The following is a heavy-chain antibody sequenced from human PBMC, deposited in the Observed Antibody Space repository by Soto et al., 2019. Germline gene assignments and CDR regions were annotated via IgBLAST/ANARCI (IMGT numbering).Heavy chain of an antibody. D-gene: IGHD2-15*01. CDR1: GYTFTNNA. CDR2: INAANGNT. Sequence: ASVKVSCKASGYTFTNNAIHWVRQAPGQRLEWMGWINAANGNTKYSQKFQGRVTIARDTSASTAYMELSSLRSEDTAVYYCARDQGLCSGGSCWGYFDYWGKGTLVTVSS. J-gene: IGHJ4*02. V-gene: IGHV1-3*01. CDR3: ARDQGLCSGGSCWGYFDY.